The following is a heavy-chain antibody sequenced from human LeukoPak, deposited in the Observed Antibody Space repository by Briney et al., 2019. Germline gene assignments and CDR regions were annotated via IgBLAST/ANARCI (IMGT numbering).Heavy chain of an antibody. D-gene: IGHD3-10*01. CDR1: GYTFTGYY. CDR3: ARDGAITMVRGAPHPLY. V-gene: IGHV1-2*02. Sequence: ASVKVSCKASGYTFTGYYMHWVRQAPGQGLEWMGWINPNSGGTNYAQKFQGRVTMTRDTSISTVYMELSSLRSEDTAVYYCARDGAITMVRGAPHPLYWGQGTLVTVSS. CDR2: INPNSGGT. J-gene: IGHJ4*02.